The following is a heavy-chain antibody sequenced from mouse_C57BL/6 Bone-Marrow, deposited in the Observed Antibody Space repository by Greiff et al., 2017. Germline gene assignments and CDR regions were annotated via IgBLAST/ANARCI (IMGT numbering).Heavy chain of an antibody. Sequence: QVQLQESGAELARPGASVKLSCKASGYTFTSYGISWVKQRTGQGLEWIGEIYPRSGYTYYNEKFKGKATLTADKSSSTAYMELRSLTSEDSAVYFCARWCYYGSEAYWGQGTLVTVSA. CDR1: GYTFTSYG. J-gene: IGHJ3*01. V-gene: IGHV1-81*01. CDR2: IYPRSGYT. D-gene: IGHD1-1*01. CDR3: ARWCYYGSEAY.